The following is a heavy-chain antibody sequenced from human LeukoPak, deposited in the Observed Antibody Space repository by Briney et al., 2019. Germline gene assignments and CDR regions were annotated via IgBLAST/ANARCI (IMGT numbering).Heavy chain of an antibody. CDR3: ARVKSPLRFLEWLQYYFDY. CDR1: GGSISSGDYY. Sequence: SETLSLTCTVSGGSISSGDYYWSWIRQPPWKGLEWIGYIYYSGSTYYNPSLKSRVTISVDTSKNQFSLKLSSVTAADTAVYYCARVKSPLRFLEWLQYYFDYWGQGTLVTVSS. J-gene: IGHJ4*02. D-gene: IGHD3-3*01. CDR2: IYYSGST. V-gene: IGHV4-30-4*08.